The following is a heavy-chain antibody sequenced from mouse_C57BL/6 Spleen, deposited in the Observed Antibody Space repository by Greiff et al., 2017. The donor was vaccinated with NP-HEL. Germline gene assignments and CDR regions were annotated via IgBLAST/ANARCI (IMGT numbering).Heavy chain of an antibody. Sequence: EVKVVESGGGLVKPGGSLKLSCAASGFTFSDYGMHWVRQAPEKGLEWVAYISSGSSTIYYADTVKGRFTISRDNAKNTLFLQMTSLRSEDTAMYYCARPTVVAPWAMDYWGQGTSVTVSS. V-gene: IGHV5-17*01. CDR2: ISSGSSTI. D-gene: IGHD1-1*01. CDR3: ARPTVVAPWAMDY. J-gene: IGHJ4*01. CDR1: GFTFSDYG.